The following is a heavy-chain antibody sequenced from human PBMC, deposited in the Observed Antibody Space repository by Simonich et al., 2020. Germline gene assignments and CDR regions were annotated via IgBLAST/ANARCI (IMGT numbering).Heavy chain of an antibody. Sequence: QITLKESGPTLVKPTQTLTLTCTFSGFSLSTNGVGVGWIRQPPGKALEWLALIYWDDDKRYSPSLKSRLTITKDTSKNQVVLTMTNMDPVDTATYYCAHKLSGWFGERDAFDIWGQGTMVTVSS. V-gene: IGHV2-5*02. CDR2: IYWDDDK. CDR3: AHKLSGWFGERDAFDI. CDR1: GFSLSTNGVG. D-gene: IGHD3-10*01. J-gene: IGHJ3*02.